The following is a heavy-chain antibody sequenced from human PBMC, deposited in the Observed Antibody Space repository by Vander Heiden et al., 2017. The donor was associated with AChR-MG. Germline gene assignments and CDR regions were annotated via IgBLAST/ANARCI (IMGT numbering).Heavy chain of an antibody. CDR1: GGTFSSHA. Sequence: QVQLVQSGAEVKKPGSSVKVTCKASGGTFSSHALSWVRQAPGQGLEWMGGIIPIFGTANYAQKFQGRVTMTADESTSTAYMELSSLRSEDTAVYYCARDRVLVGSVSSYYYYGMDVWGQGTTVTVSS. CDR3: ARDRVLVGSVSSYYYYGMDV. J-gene: IGHJ6*02. CDR2: IIPIFGTA. D-gene: IGHD3-10*01. V-gene: IGHV1-69*01.